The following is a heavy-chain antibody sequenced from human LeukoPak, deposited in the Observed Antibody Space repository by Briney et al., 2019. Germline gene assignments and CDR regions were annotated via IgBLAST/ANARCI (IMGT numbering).Heavy chain of an antibody. V-gene: IGHV1-2*02. J-gene: IGHJ3*02. CDR1: GGTFSSYA. CDR2: ISPNSGDT. Sequence: GASVKVSCKASGGTFSSYAISWVRQAPGQGLEWMGWISPNSGDTNYAQKFQGRVTMTRDTSISTAYMELSRLRSDDTAVYYCARSYYYDTTGYTHDDAFDIWGQGTMVTVSS. D-gene: IGHD3-22*01. CDR3: ARSYYYDTTGYTHDDAFDI.